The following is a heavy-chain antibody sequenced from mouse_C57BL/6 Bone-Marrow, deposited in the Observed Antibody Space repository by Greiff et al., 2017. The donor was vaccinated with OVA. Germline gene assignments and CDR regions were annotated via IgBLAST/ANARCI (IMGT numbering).Heavy chain of an antibody. CDR2: IYPRSGNT. Sequence: QVQLKESGAELARPGASVKLSCKASGYTFTSYGISWVKQRPGQGLEWIGEIYPRSGNTYYNEKFKGKATLTADKSSSTAYMELRSLTSEDSAVYFCASPLYYYGRPYFDYWGQGTTLTVSS. J-gene: IGHJ2*01. D-gene: IGHD1-1*01. V-gene: IGHV1-81*01. CDR1: GYTFTSYG. CDR3: ASPLYYYGRPYFDY.